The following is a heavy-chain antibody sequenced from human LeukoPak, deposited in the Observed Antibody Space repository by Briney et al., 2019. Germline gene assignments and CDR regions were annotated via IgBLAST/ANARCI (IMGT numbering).Heavy chain of an antibody. CDR3: ARVRSGYSYGYYFDY. D-gene: IGHD5-18*01. Sequence: SETLSLTCTVSGASISSSSYYWGWIRQPPGKGLEWIGSIYYSGSTYYNPSLKSRVTISVDTSKNQFSLKLSSVTAADTAVYYCARVRSGYSYGYYFDYWGQGTLVTVSS. V-gene: IGHV4-39*01. CDR2: IYYSGST. CDR1: GASISSSSYY. J-gene: IGHJ4*02.